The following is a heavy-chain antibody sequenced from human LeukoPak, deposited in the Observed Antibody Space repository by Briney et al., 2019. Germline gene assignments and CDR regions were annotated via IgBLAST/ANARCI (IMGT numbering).Heavy chain of an antibody. CDR3: ARGPLDSGYTYFDY. Sequence: SETLSLTCTVSGGSISSYYWSWIRQPPGKGLEWIGEINHSGSTNYNPSLKSRVTISVDTSKNQFSLKLRSVTAADTAIYYCARGPLDSGYTYFDYWGQGTLVSVAS. V-gene: IGHV4-34*01. CDR1: GGSISSYY. CDR2: INHSGST. D-gene: IGHD5-12*01. J-gene: IGHJ4*02.